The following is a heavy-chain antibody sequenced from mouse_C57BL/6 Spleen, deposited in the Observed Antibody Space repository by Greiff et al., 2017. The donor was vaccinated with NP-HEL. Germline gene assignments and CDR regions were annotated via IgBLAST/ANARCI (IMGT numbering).Heavy chain of an antibody. D-gene: IGHD4-1*01. CDR3: VRQAWDGYFDY. CDR1: GFSFNTYA. V-gene: IGHV10-1*01. Sequence: EVKVVESGGGLVQPKGSLKLSCAASGFSFNTYAMNWVRQAPGKGLEWVARIRSKSNNYATYYADSVKDRFTISRDDSESMLYLQMNNLKTEDTAMYYCVRQAWDGYFDYWGQGTTLTVSS. J-gene: IGHJ2*01. CDR2: IRSKSNNYAT.